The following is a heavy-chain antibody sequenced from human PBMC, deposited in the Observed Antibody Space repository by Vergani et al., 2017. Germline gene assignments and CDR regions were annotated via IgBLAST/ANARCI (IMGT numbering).Heavy chain of an antibody. J-gene: IGHJ3*01. CDR3: AREGTDGFDV. V-gene: IGHV1-3*01. CDR1: GYTFTSYA. D-gene: IGHD3-10*01. Sequence: QVQLVQSGAEVKKPGASVKVSCKASGYTFTSYAMHWVRQAPGQRLEWMGWINAGNGNTKYSQKFQGRVTITRDTSATTAYMELSSLRFEDTAVYFCAREGTDGFDVWGQGTMVTVSP. CDR2: INAGNGNT.